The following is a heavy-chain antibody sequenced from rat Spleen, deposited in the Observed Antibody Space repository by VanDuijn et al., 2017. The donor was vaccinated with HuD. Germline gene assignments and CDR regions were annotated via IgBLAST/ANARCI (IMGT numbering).Heavy chain of an antibody. CDR3: SPLPGRNLYS. J-gene: IGHJ2*01. V-gene: IGHV5-31*01. D-gene: IGHD1-4*01. CDR1: GFTFSSFW. CDR2: ITITGGST. Sequence: EVQLVESGGGLVQPGRSLKLSCEASGFTFSSFWMYWIRQAPGKGLEWVASITITGGSTYNPDSVNGRFSVSRDNTKSTLYLQMNSLMSEDTATYYCSPLPGRNLYSWGQGVMVTVSS.